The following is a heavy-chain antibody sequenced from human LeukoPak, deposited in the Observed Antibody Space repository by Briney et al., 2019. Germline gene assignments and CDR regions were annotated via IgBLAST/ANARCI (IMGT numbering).Heavy chain of an antibody. CDR1: GFNFQIYA. CDR3: SRDGPRDYDILTALDY. V-gene: IGHV3-30*04. Sequence: GGSLRLSCAASGFNFQIYAMHWVRQAPGKGLEWVAIISYGGDNKYYADSVKGRFTISRDNSKSMLYLQINGLRPEDTAVYYCSRDGPRDYDILTALDYWGQGTVVSVSS. CDR2: ISYGGDNK. D-gene: IGHD3-9*01. J-gene: IGHJ4*02.